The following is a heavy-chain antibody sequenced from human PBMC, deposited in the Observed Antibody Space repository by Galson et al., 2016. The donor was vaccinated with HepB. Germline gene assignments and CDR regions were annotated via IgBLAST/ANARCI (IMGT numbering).Heavy chain of an antibody. Sequence: SLRLSCAASGFSFSKYDMHWVRQVTGKGLEWVSAIGTAGDTYYPGSVKGRFTISRENGKNSLYLQMNSLRAGDTAVYYCARARSRRYDLDVWGQGTLVTVSS. J-gene: IGHJ4*02. D-gene: IGHD3-3*01. V-gene: IGHV3-13*01. CDR2: IGTAGDT. CDR1: GFSFSKYD. CDR3: ARARSRRYDLDV.